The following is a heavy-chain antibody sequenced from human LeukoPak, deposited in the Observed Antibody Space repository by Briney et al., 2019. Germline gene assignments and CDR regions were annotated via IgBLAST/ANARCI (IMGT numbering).Heavy chain of an antibody. CDR1: GFTVSDNF. CDR3: ARGFTMVRGVRGTAFDI. CDR2: IYSGGNT. V-gene: IGHV3-53*01. Sequence: GGSLRLSCAASGFTVSDNFMGWVRQAPGKGLEWVSIIYSGGNTYYADSVKGRSIISIDNSKNTLYLQMSSLRAEDTAVYYCARGFTMVRGVRGTAFDIWGQGTMVTVSS. D-gene: IGHD3-10*01. J-gene: IGHJ3*02.